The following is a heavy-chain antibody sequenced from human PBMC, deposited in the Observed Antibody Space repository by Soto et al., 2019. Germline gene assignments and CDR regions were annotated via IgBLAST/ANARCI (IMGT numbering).Heavy chain of an antibody. Sequence: QVQMVQSGAEGKKPGASVKVSCKASGYTFTSYYMHWVRQAPGQGLEWMGIINPSDGSTTYAQKFQGRVTMTRDTSTSTVYMELSSLRFEDTAVYYCARDGDFWRWDYWGQGSQVTVSS. CDR3: ARDGDFWRWDY. V-gene: IGHV1-46*01. CDR2: INPSDGST. J-gene: IGHJ4*02. CDR1: GYTFTSYY. D-gene: IGHD3-3*01.